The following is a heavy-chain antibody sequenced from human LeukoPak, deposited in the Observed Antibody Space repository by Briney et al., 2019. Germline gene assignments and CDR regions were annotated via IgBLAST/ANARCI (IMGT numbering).Heavy chain of an antibody. CDR2: IYTSGST. CDR3: ARDTHPTGTKSPNWFDP. D-gene: IGHD1-7*01. V-gene: IGHV4-4*07. Sequence: SETLSLTCTVSGGSISSYYWSWIRQPAGKGLEWIGRIYTSGSTNYNPSLKSRVTMSVDTSKNQFSLKLSSVTAADTAVYYCARDTHPTGTKSPNWFDPWGQGTLVTVSS. CDR1: GGSISSYY. J-gene: IGHJ5*02.